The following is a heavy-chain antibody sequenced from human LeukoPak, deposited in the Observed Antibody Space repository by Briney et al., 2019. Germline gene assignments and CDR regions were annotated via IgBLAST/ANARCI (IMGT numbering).Heavy chain of an antibody. D-gene: IGHD2-21*02. Sequence: SETLSLTCTVSGGSISSGSYYWSWIRQPAGKGLEWIGRIYTSGSTNYNPSLKSRVTISVDTSKNQFSLKLSSVTAADTAVYYCARLPVVVTAIPFDAFDIWGQGTMVTVSS. J-gene: IGHJ3*02. V-gene: IGHV4-61*02. CDR1: GGSISSGSYY. CDR3: ARLPVVVTAIPFDAFDI. CDR2: IYTSGST.